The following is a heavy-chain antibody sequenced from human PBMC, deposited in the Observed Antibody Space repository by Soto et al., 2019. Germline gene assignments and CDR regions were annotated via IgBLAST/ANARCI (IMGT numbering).Heavy chain of an antibody. CDR2: ISRGGDDT. Sequence: EVQLLESGGGLVQPGGSLRLSCAASGFTFSSSAMSWVRQAPGKGLEWVSAISRGGDDTDYADSVKGRFTISRDNSKNTLYVQMNSLRAEDTAVYYCAKGIYSSSRPGFDCWGQGTLVTVSS. CDR3: AKGIYSSSRPGFDC. V-gene: IGHV3-23*01. CDR1: GFTFSSSA. J-gene: IGHJ4*02. D-gene: IGHD6-6*01.